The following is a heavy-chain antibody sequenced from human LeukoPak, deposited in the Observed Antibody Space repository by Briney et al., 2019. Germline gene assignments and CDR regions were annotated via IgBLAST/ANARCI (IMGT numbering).Heavy chain of an antibody. CDR2: MKQDGSEK. D-gene: IGHD2-2*01. V-gene: IGHV3-7*01. CDR1: GFTFSSYW. Sequence: GGSLRLSCAASGFTFSSYWMSWVRQAPGKGLEWVANMKQDGSEKYYVDSVKGRFTISRDNAKNSLYLQMNSLRAEDTAVYYCARGSVVPAAMTYYYYYGMDVWGQGTTVTVSS. CDR3: ARGSVVPAAMTYYYYYGMDV. J-gene: IGHJ6*02.